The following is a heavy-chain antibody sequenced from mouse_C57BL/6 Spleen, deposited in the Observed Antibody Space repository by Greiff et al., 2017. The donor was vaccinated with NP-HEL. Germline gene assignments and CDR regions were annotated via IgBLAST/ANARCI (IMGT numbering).Heavy chain of an antibody. V-gene: IGHV14-4*01. J-gene: IGHJ2*01. CDR1: GFNIKDDY. Sequence: EVKLQQSGAELVRPGASVKLSCTASGFNIKDDYMHWVKQRPEQGLEWIGWIDPENGDTEYASKFQGKATITADTSSNTAYLQLSSLTSEDTAVYYCTTWVLEDYVDYWGQGTTLTVSS. CDR3: TTWVLEDYVDY. CDR2: IDPENGDT. D-gene: IGHD2-14*01.